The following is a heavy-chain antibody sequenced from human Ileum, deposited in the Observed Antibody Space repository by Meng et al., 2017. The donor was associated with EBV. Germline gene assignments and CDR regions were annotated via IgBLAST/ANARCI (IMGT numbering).Heavy chain of an antibody. J-gene: IGHJ5*02. D-gene: IGHD2-2*01. V-gene: IGHV2-5*02. CDR2: IYWDDDK. Sequence: QITLKASGPTLVKPIXPLTLTCTFSGFSLSTSEVGVGWIRQPPGKALEWLAVIYWDDDKRYSPSLKSRLTITKDTSKNQVVLTLTNMDPVDTATYYCARFTRSWFDPWGQGTLVTVSS. CDR3: ARFTRSWFDP. CDR1: GFSLSTSEVG.